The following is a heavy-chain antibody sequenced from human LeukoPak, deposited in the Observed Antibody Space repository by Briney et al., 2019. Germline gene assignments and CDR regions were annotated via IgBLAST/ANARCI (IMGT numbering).Heavy chain of an antibody. V-gene: IGHV1-18*01. Sequence: GSVKVSCKASGYTFTSYGISWVRQAPGQGLEWMGWISAYNGNTNYAQKLQGRVTMTTDTSTSTAYMELRSLRSDDTAVYYCARAPGDYYYYYGMDVWGQGTTVTVSS. CDR1: GYTFTSYG. CDR3: ARAPGDYYYYYGMDV. CDR2: ISAYNGNT. J-gene: IGHJ6*02. D-gene: IGHD4-17*01.